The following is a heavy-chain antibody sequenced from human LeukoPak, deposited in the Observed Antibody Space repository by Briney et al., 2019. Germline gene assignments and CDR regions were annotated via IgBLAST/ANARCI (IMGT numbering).Heavy chain of an antibody. CDR1: GFIFTTSA. CDR2: ISYDGSDK. Sequence: GGSLRLSCAASGFIFTTSAMSWVRQAPGKGLEWVTVISYDGSDKYYADSVKGRFTISRDNSRNTLYLQMNSLRVEDTAVYYCAKEVGTFTLDYWGQGTLVTVSS. D-gene: IGHD1-26*01. CDR3: AKEVGTFTLDY. V-gene: IGHV3-30*18. J-gene: IGHJ4*02.